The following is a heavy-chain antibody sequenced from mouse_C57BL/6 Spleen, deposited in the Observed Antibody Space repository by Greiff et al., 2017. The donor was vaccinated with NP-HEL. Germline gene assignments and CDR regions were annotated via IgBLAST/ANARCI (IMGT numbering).Heavy chain of an antibody. CDR2: IDPSDSYT. Sequence: VQLQQPGAELVMPGASVKLSCKASGYTFTSYWMHWVKQRPGQGLEWIGEIDPSDSYTNYNQKFKGKSTLTVDKSSSTAYMQLSSLTSEDSAVYDCERGGYYGNYGDYWGQGTTLTVSS. CDR1: GYTFTSYW. V-gene: IGHV1-69*01. J-gene: IGHJ2*01. D-gene: IGHD2-1*01. CDR3: ERGGYYGNYGDY.